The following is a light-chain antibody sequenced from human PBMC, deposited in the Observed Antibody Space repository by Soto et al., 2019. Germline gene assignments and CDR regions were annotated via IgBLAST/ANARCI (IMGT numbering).Light chain of an antibody. CDR1: QGISSA. Sequence: AIQLTHSPSFLSAPVGHSVNITCRASQGISSALAWYQQKPGKATKLLIYDAYSLESGVKSRFSGSGSGTDFTLTISSMQPEDFATYYCQKFNNYQLTVGGGNQGDIK. V-gene: IGKV1D-13*01. CDR2: DAY. J-gene: IGKJ4*01. CDR3: QKFNNYQLT.